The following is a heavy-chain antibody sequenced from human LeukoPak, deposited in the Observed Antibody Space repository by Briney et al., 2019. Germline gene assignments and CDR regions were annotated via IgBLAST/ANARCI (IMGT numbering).Heavy chain of an antibody. CDR1: GGSISSGGYY. CDR2: IYHSGST. D-gene: IGHD2-2*02. V-gene: IGHV4-30-2*01. J-gene: IGHJ3*02. Sequence: PSETLSLTCTVSGGSISSGGYYWSWIRQPPGKGLEWIGYIYHSGSTYYNPSLKSRVTISVDRSKNQFSLKLSSVTAADTAVYYCASYCSSTSCHTRRAFDIWGQGTMVTVSS. CDR3: ASYCSSTSCHTRRAFDI.